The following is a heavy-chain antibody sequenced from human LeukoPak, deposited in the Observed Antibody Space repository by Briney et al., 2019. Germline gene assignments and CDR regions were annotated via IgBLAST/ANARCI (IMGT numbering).Heavy chain of an antibody. CDR1: GGTFSSYA. CDR3: ARGGWLQMGHDAFDI. Sequence: ASVKVSCKASGGTFSSYAISWVRQAPGQGLEWMAWINPHSGGTNYAQNFQGRVTMTRDTSISTAYMDLSRLTSDDTAVYYCARGGWLQMGHDAFDIWGQGTMVTVSS. CDR2: INPHSGGT. J-gene: IGHJ3*02. V-gene: IGHV1-2*02. D-gene: IGHD5-24*01.